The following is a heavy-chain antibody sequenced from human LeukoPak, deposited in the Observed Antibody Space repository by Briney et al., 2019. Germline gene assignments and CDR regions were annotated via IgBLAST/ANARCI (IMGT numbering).Heavy chain of an antibody. D-gene: IGHD3-10*01. Sequence: PSETLSLTCTVSGASINTTNFYWAWIRQPPGKGLEPIGNIHYTGRTYSNASLNSRVTIPVDTSKNQFSLKLTSASAADTAVYYCARQGSMTRGGYWLDPWGRGTLVIVSS. J-gene: IGHJ5*02. CDR1: GASINTTNFY. V-gene: IGHV4-39*01. CDR2: IHYTGRT. CDR3: ARQGSMTRGGYWLDP.